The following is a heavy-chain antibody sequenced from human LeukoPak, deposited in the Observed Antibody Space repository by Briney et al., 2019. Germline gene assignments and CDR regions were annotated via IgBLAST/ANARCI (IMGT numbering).Heavy chain of an antibody. CDR1: GFTFSSYA. J-gene: IGHJ4*02. V-gene: IGHV3-64D*09. CDR2: ISSNGGST. D-gene: IGHD2-2*01. CDR3: VKDRGTWGYQGFLDY. Sequence: GGSLRLSCSASGFTFSSYAMHWVRQAPGKGLEYVSVISSNGGSTYYADSVKGRFTISRDNSKNTVHLQMRSLRAEDTAVYYCVKDRGTWGYQGFLDYWGQGTLVTVSS.